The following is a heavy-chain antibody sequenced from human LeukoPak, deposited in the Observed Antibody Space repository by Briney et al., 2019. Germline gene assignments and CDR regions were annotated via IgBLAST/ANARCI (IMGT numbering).Heavy chain of an antibody. V-gene: IGHV5-51*01. CDR3: ARLLRNIAAAVYYFDY. Sequence: GGSLKISCKGSRYNFTSYWIGWVRQMPGKGLEWMGIIYPGDSDTRYSPSFQGQVTISADKSISTAYLQWSSLKASDTAMYYCARLLRNIAAAVYYFDYWGQGTLVTVSS. CDR2: IYPGDSDT. D-gene: IGHD6-13*01. CDR1: RYNFTSYW. J-gene: IGHJ4*02.